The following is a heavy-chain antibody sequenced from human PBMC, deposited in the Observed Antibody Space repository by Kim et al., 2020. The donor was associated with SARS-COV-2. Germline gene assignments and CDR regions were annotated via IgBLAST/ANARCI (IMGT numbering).Heavy chain of an antibody. CDR1: GYTFTGYY. Sequence: ASVKVSCKASGYTFTGYYMHWVRQAPGQGLEWMGRINPNSGGTNYAQKFQGRVTMTRDTSISTAYMELSRLRSDDTAVYYCASWGDYGDYGFRAFDIWGQGTMVTVSS. V-gene: IGHV1-2*06. D-gene: IGHD4-17*01. CDR2: INPNSGGT. J-gene: IGHJ3*02. CDR3: ASWGDYGDYGFRAFDI.